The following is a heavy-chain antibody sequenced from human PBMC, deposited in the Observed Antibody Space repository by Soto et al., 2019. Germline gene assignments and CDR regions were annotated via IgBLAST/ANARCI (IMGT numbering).Heavy chain of an antibody. D-gene: IGHD2-21*01. J-gene: IGHJ5*02. CDR2: ISHTGST. CDR3: GRDVAPYFVTWFDP. Sequence: QLQLQESGSGLVKPSQTLSLTCAVSGGSITSGTSYSWSWIRQPPGKGLEWIGSISHTGSTSYNPSLKSRLTRSVDKAKNQFSLRLSSVTAADLAVYYWGRDVAPYFVTWFDPWGQGILVIVSS. V-gene: IGHV4-30-2*01. CDR1: GGSITSGTSYS.